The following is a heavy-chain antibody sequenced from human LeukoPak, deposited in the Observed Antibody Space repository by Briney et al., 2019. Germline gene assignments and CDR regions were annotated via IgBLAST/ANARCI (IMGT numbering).Heavy chain of an antibody. J-gene: IGHJ4*02. CDR1: GGSISSYY. V-gene: IGHV4-59*08. CDR2: ISDIGGT. Sequence: SETLSLTCTVSGGSISSYYWSWIRQPPGKGLEWIAYISDIGGTNYNPSLKSRVTISLDTSKNQFSLKLSSVTAADTAVYYCAGHHPRNTVDFWGQGTLVTVPS. D-gene: IGHD2/OR15-2a*01. CDR3: AGHHPRNTVDF.